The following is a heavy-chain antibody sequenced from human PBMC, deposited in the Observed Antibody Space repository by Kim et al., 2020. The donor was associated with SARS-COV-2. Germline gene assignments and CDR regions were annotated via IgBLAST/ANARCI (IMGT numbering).Heavy chain of an antibody. CDR3: ARAGVYYDFWSGYLLGFDY. CDR2: ISSSGSTI. J-gene: IGHJ4*02. D-gene: IGHD3-3*01. V-gene: IGHV3-48*03. Sequence: GGSLRLSCAASGFTFSSYEMNWVRQAPGKGLEWVSYISSSGSTIYYADSVKGRFTISRDNAKNSLYLQMNSLRAEDTAVYYCARAGVYYDFWSGYLLGFDYWVQGTLVTVSS. CDR1: GFTFSSYE.